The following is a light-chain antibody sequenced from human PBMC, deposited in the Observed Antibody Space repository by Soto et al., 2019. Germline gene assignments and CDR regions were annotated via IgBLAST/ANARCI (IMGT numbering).Light chain of an antibody. V-gene: IGKV1-5*03. J-gene: IGKJ1*01. CDR3: QQYGTSPWT. CDR1: QTISSW. CDR2: KAS. Sequence: DIQRTQSASSLSASVGDRGTITCRACQTISSWLAWYQQKPGKAPNLLIYKASRLETGVPSRFSASGSGTDFSLTISRLEPEDFAVYYCQQYGTSPWTFGQGTKVDI.